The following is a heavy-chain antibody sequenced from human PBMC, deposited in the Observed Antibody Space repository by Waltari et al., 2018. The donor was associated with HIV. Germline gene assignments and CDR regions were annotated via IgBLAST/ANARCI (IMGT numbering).Heavy chain of an antibody. CDR1: GYSISSGYY. CDR3: ARSGSSSKGRFDP. Sequence: QVQLQESGPGLVKPSETLSLTCTVSGYSISSGYYWGWIRQPPGKGLEWIGSIYHSGSTYYNPSLKSRVTISVDTSKNQFSLKLSSVTAADTAVYYCARSGSSSKGRFDPWGQGTLVTVSS. D-gene: IGHD6-6*01. CDR2: IYHSGST. J-gene: IGHJ5*02. V-gene: IGHV4-38-2*02.